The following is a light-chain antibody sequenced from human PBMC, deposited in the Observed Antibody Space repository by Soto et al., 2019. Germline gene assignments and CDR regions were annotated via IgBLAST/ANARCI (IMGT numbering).Light chain of an antibody. J-gene: IGKJ1*01. CDR2: KAS. Sequence: DIQMTQSPSTLSAYVGDRVTITCRASQTISSWLAWYQQRPGKAPKLLIYKASTLKSGVPSRFSGSGSGTEFTLTISSLQPDDFATYYCQLYNSYSEAFGQVTKVDIK. V-gene: IGKV1-5*03. CDR1: QTISSW. CDR3: QLYNSYSEA.